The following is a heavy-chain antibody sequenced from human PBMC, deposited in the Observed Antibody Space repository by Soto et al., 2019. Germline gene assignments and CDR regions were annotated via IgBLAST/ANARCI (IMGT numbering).Heavy chain of an antibody. CDR3: ARVLTQDGDYGIDY. CDR1: GFTFSDHY. CDR2: TRNRVNSYTT. D-gene: IGHD4-17*01. J-gene: IGHJ4*02. V-gene: IGHV3-72*01. Sequence: EVQLVESGGGLVQPGGSLRLSCAASGFTFSDHYMDWVRQAPGKGLEWVGRTRNRVNSYTTEYAASVKGRFTISRDDSKNSLYLQLNSLKTEDTAVYYCARVLTQDGDYGIDYWGQGTLVTVSS.